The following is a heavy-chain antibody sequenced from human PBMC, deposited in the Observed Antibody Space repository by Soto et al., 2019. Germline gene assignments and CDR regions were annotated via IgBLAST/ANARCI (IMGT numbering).Heavy chain of an antibody. CDR1: GGSFSGYY. D-gene: IGHD6-19*01. J-gene: IGHJ5*02. V-gene: IGHV4-34*01. CDR3: ARKGARGSGWYGDRLTTWFDP. CDR2: INHSGST. Sequence: QVQLQQWGAGLLKPSETLSLTCAVYGGSFSGYYWSWIRQPPGKGLECIGEINHSGSTNYNPSLKSRVTISVDTSKNQFSLKLSSVTAADTAVYYCARKGARGSGWYGDRLTTWFDPWGQGTLVTVSS.